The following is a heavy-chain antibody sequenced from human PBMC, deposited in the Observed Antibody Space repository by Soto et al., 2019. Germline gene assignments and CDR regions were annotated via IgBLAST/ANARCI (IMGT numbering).Heavy chain of an antibody. V-gene: IGHV3-15*07. CDR1: GIPFSSTY. D-gene: IGHD2-2*01. J-gene: IGHJ4*02. CDR2: IKSKTVGETT. Sequence: GGSLRLSCAASGIPFSSTYMNWVRQAPGKGLEWVGRIKSKTVGETTDYSAPVKGRFALSRDDSKNTVSLQMNSLKSEDTAIYYCTTDNCRSSTCYLNFWGKGALVTVYS. CDR3: TTDNCRSSTCYLNF.